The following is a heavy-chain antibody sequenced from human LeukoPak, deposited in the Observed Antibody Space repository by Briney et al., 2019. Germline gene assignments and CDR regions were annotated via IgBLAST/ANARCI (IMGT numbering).Heavy chain of an antibody. D-gene: IGHD6-13*01. Sequence: MTSETLSLTCTVSGGSISSGGYYWSWIRQHPGKGLEWIGYIYYSGSTYYNPSLKSRVTMSVDTSKNQFSLKLSSVTAADTAVYYCVSIAAAGANFDYWGQGTLVTVSS. CDR1: GGSISSGGYY. V-gene: IGHV4-31*03. J-gene: IGHJ4*02. CDR3: VSIAAAGANFDY. CDR2: IYYSGST.